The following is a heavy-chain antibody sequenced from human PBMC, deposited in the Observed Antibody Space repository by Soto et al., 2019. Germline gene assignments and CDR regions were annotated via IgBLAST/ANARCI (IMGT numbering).Heavy chain of an antibody. CDR3: ARGRIEYCSSTSCYPYYYYGMDV. CDR1: GGSLSGYY. D-gene: IGHD2-2*01. Sequence: SETLSLTWAVYGGSLSGYYWRWIRQPPGNGLEWIGESKHSGSTNYNPSPKSRVTISVDTSKNQFSMKLRSVTAADTAVYYCARGRIEYCSSTSCYPYYYYGMDVWGQGTTVTVSS. J-gene: IGHJ6*02. CDR2: SKHSGST. V-gene: IGHV4-34*01.